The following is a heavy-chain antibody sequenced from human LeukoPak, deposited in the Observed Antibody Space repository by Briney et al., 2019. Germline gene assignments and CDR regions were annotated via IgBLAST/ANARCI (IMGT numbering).Heavy chain of an antibody. CDR1: GFTFSSYE. J-gene: IGHJ4*02. D-gene: IGHD1-1*01. V-gene: IGHV3-48*03. CDR3: ATLVNYWSFDY. Sequence: AGGSLRLSCAASGFTFSSYEMNWIRQAPGKGLEWVSYISSSGSNIYYAESVKGRFTISRDNAKNSLYLQMNSLRAEDTAVYYCATLVNYWSFDYWGQGTLVTVSS. CDR2: ISSSGSNI.